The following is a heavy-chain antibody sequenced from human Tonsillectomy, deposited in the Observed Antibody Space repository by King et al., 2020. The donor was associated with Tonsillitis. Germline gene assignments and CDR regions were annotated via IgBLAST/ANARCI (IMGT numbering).Heavy chain of an antibody. D-gene: IGHD6-13*01. Sequence: QLQESGPGLVKPSGTLSLTCAVSGGSISSSNWWSWVRQPPGKGLEWIGEIYHSGSTNYNPSLKSRVTISVDKSKNQFSLKLSSVTAADTAVYYCARDSEEVDHIAAAGINPWYDAFDIWGQGTMVTVSS. CDR3: ARDSEEVDHIAAAGINPWYDAFDI. J-gene: IGHJ3*02. CDR1: GGSISSSNW. V-gene: IGHV4-4*02. CDR2: IYHSGST.